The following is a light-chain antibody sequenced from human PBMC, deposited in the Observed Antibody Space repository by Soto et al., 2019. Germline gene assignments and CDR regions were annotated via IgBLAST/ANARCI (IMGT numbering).Light chain of an antibody. J-gene: IGKJ4*01. CDR1: QSILDSSNNKNY. Sequence: DIVMTQSPDSLAVSLGERTTINCKSSQSILDSSNNKNYLAWFQQKPGQSPKLLIYWASTRESGVPDRFSGSRSGTDFTLTISSLHAEDGAVYYCQQYYNTPVTFGGGTKVEIK. CDR3: QQYYNTPVT. CDR2: WAS. V-gene: IGKV4-1*01.